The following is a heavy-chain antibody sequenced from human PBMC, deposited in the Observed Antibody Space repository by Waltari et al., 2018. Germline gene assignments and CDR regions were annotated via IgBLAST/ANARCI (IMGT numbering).Heavy chain of an antibody. CDR3: ARVWGFLGYYYYMDV. D-gene: IGHD3-16*01. J-gene: IGHJ6*03. V-gene: IGHV1-18*01. CDR2: ISAYNGNT. CDR1: GYTFTSYG. Sequence: QVQLVQSGAEVKTPGASVKVSCQASGYTFTSYGISCMRPAPGQGLAWMGWISAYNGNTNYAQKLQGRVTMTTDTSTSTAYMELRSLGSDDTAVYYCARVWGFLGYYYYMDVWGKGTTVTVSS.